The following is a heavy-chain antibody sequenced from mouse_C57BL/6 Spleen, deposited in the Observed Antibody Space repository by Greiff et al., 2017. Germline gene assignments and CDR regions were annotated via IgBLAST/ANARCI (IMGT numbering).Heavy chain of an antibody. J-gene: IGHJ1*03. CDR2: IDPADSET. V-gene: IGHV1-52*01. D-gene: IGHD1-1*02. CDR1: GYTFTSYW. Sequence: QVQLQQPGAELVRPGSSVKLSCKASGYTFTSYWMHWVKQRPIQGLEWIGNIDPADSETHYNQKFKDKATLTVDKSSSTAYMQLSSLTSEDSAVYYCARAEGGDWYFDVWGTGTTVTVSS. CDR3: ARAEGGDWYFDV.